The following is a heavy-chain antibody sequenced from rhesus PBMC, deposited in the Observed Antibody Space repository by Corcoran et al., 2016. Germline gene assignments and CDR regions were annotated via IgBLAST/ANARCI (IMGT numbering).Heavy chain of an antibody. Sequence: QVQLQESGPGLVKPSETLSLTCAVSGYSISSGYYWGWIRQPPWKGLEYIGYISGSSGSTYYNPSLKSRVTISNDSSKNQFALKLSSVTAADTAVYYCARRPYYYDSGYFYWGQGVLVTVSS. D-gene: IGHD3-28*01. CDR2: ISGSSGST. CDR3: ARRPYYYDSGYFY. V-gene: IGHV4-99*01. CDR1: GYSISSGYY. J-gene: IGHJ4*01.